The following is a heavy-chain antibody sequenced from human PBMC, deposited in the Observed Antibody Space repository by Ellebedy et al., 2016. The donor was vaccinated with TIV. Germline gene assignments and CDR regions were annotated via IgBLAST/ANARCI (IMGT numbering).Heavy chain of an antibody. V-gene: IGHV1-2*04. CDR3: AREADWDPDDAFDI. J-gene: IGHJ3*02. Sequence: ASVKVSCKASGYTFTSYGISWVRQAPGQGLEWMGWINPNSGGTNYAQKFQGWVTMTRDTSISTAYMELSRLRSDDTAVYYCAREADWDPDDAFDIWGQGTMVTVSS. D-gene: IGHD1-26*01. CDR1: GYTFTSYG. CDR2: INPNSGGT.